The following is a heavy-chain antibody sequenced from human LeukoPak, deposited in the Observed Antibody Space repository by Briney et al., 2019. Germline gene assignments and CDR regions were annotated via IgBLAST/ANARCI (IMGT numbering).Heavy chain of an antibody. CDR1: GFIFSFYR. CDR3: ARGPSGIFDY. V-gene: IGHV3-21*01. Sequence: PGGSLRLSCAASGFIFSFYRMDWVRQAPGKGLEWVSSISSSSTYIYYADSVKGRFTISRDNAKNSLFLQVNSLTAEDTAVYYCARGPSGIFDYWGQGTLVTVSS. D-gene: IGHD2-15*01. CDR2: ISSSSTYI. J-gene: IGHJ4*02.